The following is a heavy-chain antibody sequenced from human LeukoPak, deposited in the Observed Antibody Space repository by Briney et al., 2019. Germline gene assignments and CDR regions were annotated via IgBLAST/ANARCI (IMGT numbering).Heavy chain of an antibody. CDR1: GFTFSSYG. V-gene: IGHV3-23*01. Sequence: PGGSLRLSCVASGFTFSSYGMSWVRQAPGKGLEWVSSISGSGGRTYYADSVKGRFTISRDNSKNTLYLQMNSLRAEDTAVYYCAKDYFDTSGYLSNYYYFYMDVWGKGTTVTISS. D-gene: IGHD3-22*01. CDR2: ISGSGGRT. CDR3: AKDYFDTSGYLSNYYYFYMDV. J-gene: IGHJ6*03.